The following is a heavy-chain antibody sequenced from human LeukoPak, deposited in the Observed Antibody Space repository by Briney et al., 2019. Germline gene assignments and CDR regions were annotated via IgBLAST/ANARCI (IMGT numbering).Heavy chain of an antibody. CDR1: GYTFTSYD. CDR2: INPNSGGT. CDR3: ARGGNFRDYYDSSGFY. J-gene: IGHJ4*02. Sequence: ASVKVSCKASGYTFTSYDINWVRQATGQGLEWMGRINPNSGGTNYAQKFQGRVTMTRDTSISTAYMELSRLRSDDTAVYYCARGGNFRDYYDSSGFYWGQGTLVTVSS. D-gene: IGHD3-22*01. V-gene: IGHV1-2*06.